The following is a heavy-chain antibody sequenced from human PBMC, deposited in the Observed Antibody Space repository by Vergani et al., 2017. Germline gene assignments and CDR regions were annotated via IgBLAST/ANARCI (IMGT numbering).Heavy chain of an antibody. J-gene: IGHJ6*02. CDR3: ARSTPNVDIVATIGGRRVYYGMDV. D-gene: IGHD5-12*01. CDR1: GGSFSGYC. Sequence: QVQLQQWGAGLLKPSETLSLTCAVYGGSFSGYCWSWIRQPPGKGLEWIGEINHSGSTNYNPSLKSRVTISVDTSKNQFSLKLSSVTAADTAVYYCARSTPNVDIVATIGGRRVYYGMDVWGQGTTVTVSS. V-gene: IGHV4-34*01. CDR2: INHSGST.